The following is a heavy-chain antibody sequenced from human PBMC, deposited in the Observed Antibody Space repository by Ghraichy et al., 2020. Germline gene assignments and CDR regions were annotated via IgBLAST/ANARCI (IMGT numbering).Heavy chain of an antibody. D-gene: IGHD2-8*01. CDR3: ARDPSVSTEDY. Sequence: SQTLSLTCAVYGGSFSGYYWSWIRQPPGKGLEWIGEINHSGSTNYNPSLKSRVTISVDTSKNQFSLKLSSVTAADTAVYYCARDPSVSTEDYWGQGTLVTVSS. CDR1: GGSFSGYY. J-gene: IGHJ4*02. V-gene: IGHV4-34*01. CDR2: INHSGST.